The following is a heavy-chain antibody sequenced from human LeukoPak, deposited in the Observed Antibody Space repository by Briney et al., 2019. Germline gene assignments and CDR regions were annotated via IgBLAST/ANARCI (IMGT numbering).Heavy chain of an antibody. J-gene: IGHJ4*02. Sequence: PSETLSLTCAVYGGSVSGYYWSWIRQPPGKGLEWIGEINHSGSTNYNPSLKSRVTISVDTSKNQFSLKLSSVTAADTAVYYCARGRVEYCGGDCYWVDYWGQGTLVTVSS. V-gene: IGHV4-34*01. CDR3: ARGRVEYCGGDCYWVDY. CDR2: INHSGST. CDR1: GGSVSGYY. D-gene: IGHD2-21*02.